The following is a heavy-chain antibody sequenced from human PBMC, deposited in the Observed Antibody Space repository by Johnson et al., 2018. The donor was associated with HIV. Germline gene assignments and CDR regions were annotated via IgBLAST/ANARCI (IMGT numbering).Heavy chain of an antibody. CDR2: MWYDGSNK. D-gene: IGHD3-16*01. V-gene: IGHV3-33*06. CDR3: AKDGAGPDAFDI. CDR1: GFTFSTYG. Sequence: QVQLVESGGGVVQPGRSLRLSCAASGFTFSTYGMHWVRQAPGKGLEWVAVMWYDGSNKYYADSVKGRFTISRDNSKNTLYRQMNSLRAEDTAVYYCAKDGAGPDAFDIWGQGTMVTVSS. J-gene: IGHJ3*02.